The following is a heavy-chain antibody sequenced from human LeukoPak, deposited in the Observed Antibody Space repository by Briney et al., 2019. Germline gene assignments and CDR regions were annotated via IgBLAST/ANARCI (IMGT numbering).Heavy chain of an antibody. CDR2: INPNSGGT. D-gene: IGHD2-15*01. CDR3: ARARYCSGGSCYWSSDY. Sequence: ASVKVSCKASGYTFTGYYMHWVRQAPGQGLEWMGWINPNSGGTNYAQKFQGRVTMTRDTSISTAYMELSRLRSDDTAVYYCARARYCSGGSCYWSSDYWGQGTLVTVSS. CDR1: GYTFTGYY. V-gene: IGHV1-2*02. J-gene: IGHJ4*02.